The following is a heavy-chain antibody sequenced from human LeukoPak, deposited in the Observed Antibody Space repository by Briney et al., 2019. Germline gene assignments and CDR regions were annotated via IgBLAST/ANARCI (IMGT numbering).Heavy chain of an antibody. Sequence: GGSLRLSCAASGFRLDDYTMHWVRQPPGKGLEWVSLMSWDGGSTYYADSVKGRFTISRDNSENSLYLQMNSLRTEDTALYYCARGRPNRPGHLDYWGQGTLVTVST. J-gene: IGHJ4*02. V-gene: IGHV3-43*01. D-gene: IGHD6-6*01. CDR3: ARGRPNRPGHLDY. CDR1: GFRLDDYT. CDR2: MSWDGGST.